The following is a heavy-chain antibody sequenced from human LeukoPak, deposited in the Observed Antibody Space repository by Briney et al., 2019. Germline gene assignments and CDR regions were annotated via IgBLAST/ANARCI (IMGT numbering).Heavy chain of an antibody. V-gene: IGHV3-73*01. Sequence: PGGSLRLSCAASGFSFSGSAIHWVRQASGKGLEWVGRIRSRVDSYATFYAASVKGRFTISRDDPENTAFLQMDSLKTEDTAVYYCIKEMFAYKCMDVWGKGTTVTVSS. CDR2: IRSRVDSYAT. CDR3: IKEMFAYKCMDV. CDR1: GFSFSGSA. D-gene: IGHD3-10*02. J-gene: IGHJ6*03.